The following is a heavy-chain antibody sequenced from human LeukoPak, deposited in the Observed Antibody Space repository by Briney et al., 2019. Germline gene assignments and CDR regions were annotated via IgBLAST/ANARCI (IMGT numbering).Heavy chain of an antibody. D-gene: IGHD6-25*01. CDR2: INGDGGST. V-gene: IGHV3-74*01. Sequence: GGSLRLSCAASGFTFSSCWMHWVRQAPGKGLVWVSRINGDGGSTSYTDSVKGRFTISRDNAKNTLYLQMNSLGAEDTAVYYCARRSAAKDAFDIWGQGTKVTVSS. CDR1: GFTFSSCW. J-gene: IGHJ3*02. CDR3: ARRSAAKDAFDI.